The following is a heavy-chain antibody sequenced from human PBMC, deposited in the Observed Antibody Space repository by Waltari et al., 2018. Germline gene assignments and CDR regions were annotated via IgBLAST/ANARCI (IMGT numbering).Heavy chain of an antibody. D-gene: IGHD3-16*02. CDR1: SGSFSGYY. J-gene: IGHJ4*02. V-gene: IGHV4-34*01. CDR2: INHSGST. CDR3: ARLLGSRKGELSRYYFDY. Sequence: QVQLQQWGAGLLKPSETLSLTCAVYSGSFSGYYWSWIRQPPGKGLEWIGEINHSGSTNTNPSLKSRVTISVDTSKNQFSLKLSSVTAADTAMYYGARLLGSRKGELSRYYFDYWGQGTLVTVSS.